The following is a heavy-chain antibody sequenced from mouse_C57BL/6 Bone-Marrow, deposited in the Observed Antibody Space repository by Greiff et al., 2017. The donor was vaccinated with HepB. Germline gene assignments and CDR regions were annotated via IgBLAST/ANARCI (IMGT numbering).Heavy chain of an antibody. V-gene: IGHV1-26*01. D-gene: IGHD2-2*01. CDR2: INPNNGGT. CDR1: GYTFTDYY. Sequence: VQLQQSGPELVKPGASVKISCKASGYTFTDYYMNWVKQSHGKSLEWIGDINPNNGGTSYNQKFKGKATLTVDKSSSTAYMELRSLTSEDSAVYYCATRGVTTGFAYWGQGTLVTVSA. CDR3: ATRGVTTGFAY. J-gene: IGHJ3*01.